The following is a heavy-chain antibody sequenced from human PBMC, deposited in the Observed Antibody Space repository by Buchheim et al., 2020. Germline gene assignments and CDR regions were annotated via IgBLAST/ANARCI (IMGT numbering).Heavy chain of an antibody. J-gene: IGHJ4*02. CDR1: GYTFTRFY. CDR3: ARGYSSSSSFDY. V-gene: IGHV1-46*01. Sequence: QVQLVQSGAEVKKPGASVRISCKASGYTFTRFYIHWFRQAPGQGLEWMGIINPGGEPIPYALKFQGRVTMTRDTSTNTVYMELSSLRSEDTAVYYCARGYSSSSSFDYWGQGTL. D-gene: IGHD6-13*01. CDR2: INPGGEPI.